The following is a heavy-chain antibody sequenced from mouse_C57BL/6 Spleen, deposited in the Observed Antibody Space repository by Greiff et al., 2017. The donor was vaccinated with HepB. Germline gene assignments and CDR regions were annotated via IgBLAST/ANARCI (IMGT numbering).Heavy chain of an antibody. Sequence: QVQLQQPGAELVKPGASVKMSCKASGYTFTSYWITWVKQRPGQGLEWIGDIYPGSGSTNYNEKFKSKATRTVDTSSSTAYMQLSSLTSEDSAVYYCARAANLLLRAMDYWGQGTSVTVSS. CDR3: ARAANLLLRAMDY. V-gene: IGHV1-55*01. CDR2: IYPGSGST. J-gene: IGHJ4*01. D-gene: IGHD1-1*01. CDR1: GYTFTSYW.